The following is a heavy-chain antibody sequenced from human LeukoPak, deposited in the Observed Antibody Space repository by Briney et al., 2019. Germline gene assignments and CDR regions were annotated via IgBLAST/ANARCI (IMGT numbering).Heavy chain of an antibody. Sequence: ASVKVSCKASGYTFTSYGISWVRQAPGQGLEWMGGIIPIFGTANYAQKFQGRVTITADESTSTAYMELSSLRSEDTAVYYCARAQPPHLSTVVVAATSWFDPWGQGTLVTVSS. V-gene: IGHV1-69*13. CDR3: ARAQPPHLSTVVVAATSWFDP. D-gene: IGHD2-15*01. J-gene: IGHJ5*02. CDR2: IIPIFGTA. CDR1: GYTFTSYG.